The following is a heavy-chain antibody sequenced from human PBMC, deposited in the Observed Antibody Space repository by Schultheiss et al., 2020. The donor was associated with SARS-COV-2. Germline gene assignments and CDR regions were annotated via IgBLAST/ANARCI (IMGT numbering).Heavy chain of an antibody. CDR3: TTDSADPEPIYGDYGD. CDR2: IEGDGSGA. Sequence: GESLKISCAASGFTVSSNYMSWVRQAPGKGLVWVSNIEGDGSGANYADSVKGRFTISRDNAKNTLYLQMNSLKTEDTAVYYCTTDSADPEPIYGDYGDWGQGTLVTVSS. J-gene: IGHJ4*02. CDR1: GFTVSSNY. V-gene: IGHV3-74*01. D-gene: IGHD4-17*01.